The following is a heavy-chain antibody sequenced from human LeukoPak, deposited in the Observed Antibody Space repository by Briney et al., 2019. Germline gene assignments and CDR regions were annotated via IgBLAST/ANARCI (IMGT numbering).Heavy chain of an antibody. CDR3: AKDSSSRPYYFDY. D-gene: IGHD6-13*01. V-gene: IGHV3-23*01. J-gene: IGHJ4*02. CDR2: ISGRGGST. Sequence: GGSLRLSCAASGFTFSSYAVSWVRQAPGVGLEWVSTISGRGGSTFYADSVKGRFTISRDNSKNTLYLQMNSLRAEDTAVYYCAKDSSSRPYYFDYWGQGTLVTVSS. CDR1: GFTFSSYA.